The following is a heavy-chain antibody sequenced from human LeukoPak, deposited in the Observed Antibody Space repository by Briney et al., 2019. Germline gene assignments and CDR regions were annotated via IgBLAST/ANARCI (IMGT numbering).Heavy chain of an antibody. V-gene: IGHV3-23*01. J-gene: IGHJ6*02. CDR1: GFPFSIYI. D-gene: IGHD3-22*01. CDR2: ITDSGATT. CDR3: AKDYDTSGYYYNYYYGMDV. Sequence: QSGGSLRLSCVASGFPFSIYIMTWVRRAPGKGLEWISAITDSGATTYYADSVRGRFIISRDNSKNTLYLQMNSLRAEDTAVYYCAKDYDTSGYYYNYYYGMDVWGQGTTVTVSS.